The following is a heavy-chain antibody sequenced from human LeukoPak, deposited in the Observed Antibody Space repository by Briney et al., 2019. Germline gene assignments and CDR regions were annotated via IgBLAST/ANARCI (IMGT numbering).Heavy chain of an antibody. CDR3: ARAGKLVRVTQYSGSYFDY. J-gene: IGHJ4*02. CDR1: GFTFSSYS. V-gene: IGHV3-21*01. CDR2: ISSSSSYI. D-gene: IGHD1-26*01. Sequence: GGSLRLSCAASGFTFSSYSMNWVRQAPGKGLEWVSSISSSSSYIYYADSVKGRFTISRDNAKNSLYLQMNSLRAEDTAVYYCARAGKLVRVTQYSGSYFDYWGQGTLVTVSS.